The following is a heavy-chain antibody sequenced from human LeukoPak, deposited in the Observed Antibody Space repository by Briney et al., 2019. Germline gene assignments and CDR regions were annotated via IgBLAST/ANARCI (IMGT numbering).Heavy chain of an antibody. Sequence: SETLSLTCTVSGGSISSFHWSWIRQPPGKGLEWIGYIYYSGSTNYNPSLKSRVTISVDTSKNQFSLNVSSVTAADTAVYYCARLGYSSGWIDYWGQGTRVTVSS. V-gene: IGHV4-59*01. CDR1: GGSISSFH. J-gene: IGHJ4*02. D-gene: IGHD6-19*01. CDR2: IYYSGST. CDR3: ARLGYSSGWIDY.